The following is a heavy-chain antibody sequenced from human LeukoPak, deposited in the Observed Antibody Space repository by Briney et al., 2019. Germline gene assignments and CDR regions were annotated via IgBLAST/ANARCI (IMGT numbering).Heavy chain of an antibody. Sequence: QTLSLTCAISGDSVSSNSTAWNWIRQSPSRGLEWLGRTYYRSKWYNDYAVSVKSRITINPDTSKNQFSLQLNSVTAEDTAMYYCAREGGYSGYDFYFDYWGQGTLVTVSS. J-gene: IGHJ4*02. CDR2: TYYRSKWYN. CDR1: GDSVSSNSTA. CDR3: AREGGYSGYDFYFDY. D-gene: IGHD5-12*01. V-gene: IGHV6-1*01.